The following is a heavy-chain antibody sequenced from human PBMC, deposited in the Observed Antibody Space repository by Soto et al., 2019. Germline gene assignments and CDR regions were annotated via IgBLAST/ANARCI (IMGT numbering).Heavy chain of an antibody. CDR2: IYYSGST. V-gene: IGHV4-59*01. D-gene: IGHD3-22*01. J-gene: IGHJ6*02. Sequence: SETLSLTCTVSGGSISSYYWSWIRQPPGKGLEWIGYIYYSGSTNYNPSLKSRVTISVDTSKNQFSLKLSSVTAADTAVYYCARVPPPDSSGYYYGRVYYYYGMDVWGQGTTVTVSS. CDR1: GGSISSYY. CDR3: ARVPPPDSSGYYYGRVYYYYGMDV.